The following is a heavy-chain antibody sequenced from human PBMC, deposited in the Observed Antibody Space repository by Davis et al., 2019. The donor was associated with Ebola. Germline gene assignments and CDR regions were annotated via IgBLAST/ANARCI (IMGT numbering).Heavy chain of an antibody. CDR1: GFTFSSYS. Sequence: GESLKISCAASGFTFSSYSMNWVRQAPGKGLEWVSSISSSSSYIYYADSVKGRFTISRDNAKNSLYLQMNSLRAEDTAVYYRATTGPAAGYYYYYYGMDVWGKGTTVSVSS. CDR3: ATTGPAAGYYYYYYGMDV. CDR2: ISSSSSYI. D-gene: IGHD6-13*01. V-gene: IGHV3-21*01. J-gene: IGHJ6*04.